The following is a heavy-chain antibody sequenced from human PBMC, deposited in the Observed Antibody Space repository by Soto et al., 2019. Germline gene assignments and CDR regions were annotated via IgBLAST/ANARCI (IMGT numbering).Heavy chain of an antibody. Sequence: GGSLRLSCAASGFTFSSYSMNWVRQAPGKGLEWVSSISSSSSYIYYADSVKGRFTISRDNAKNSLYLQMNSLRAEDTAVSYWSGFPRRMVSGVIINTFHPWGQGNLVTV. CDR2: ISSSSSYI. J-gene: IGHJ5*01. D-gene: IGHD3-10*01. CDR1: GFTFSSYS. V-gene: IGHV3-21*01. CDR3: SGFPRRMVSGVIINTFHP.